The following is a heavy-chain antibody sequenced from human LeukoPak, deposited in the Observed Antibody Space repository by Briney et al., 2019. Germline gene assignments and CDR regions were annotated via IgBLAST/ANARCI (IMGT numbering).Heavy chain of an antibody. CDR1: GFTFSSYW. CDR2: IKQDGSEK. Sequence: GGSLRLSCAASGFTFSSYWMSWVRQAPGKGLEWVANIKQDGSEKYYVDSVKGRFTISRDNAKNSLYLQMNSLRAEDTAVYYCARDVEDSYDYWHAFDIWGQGTMVTVSS. D-gene: IGHD5-18*01. CDR3: ARDVEDSYDYWHAFDI. V-gene: IGHV3-7*01. J-gene: IGHJ3*02.